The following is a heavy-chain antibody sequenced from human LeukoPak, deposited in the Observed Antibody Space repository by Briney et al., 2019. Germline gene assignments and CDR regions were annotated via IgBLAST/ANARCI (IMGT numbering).Heavy chain of an antibody. J-gene: IGHJ5*02. CDR1: GGTFSSYA. CDR3: ARGTRTIFGPFDP. Sequence: ASVKVSCKASGGTFSSYAISWVRQAHGQGLEWMGGIIPIFGTANYAQKFQGRVTITTDESTSTAYMELSSLRSEDTAVYYCARGTRTIFGPFDPWGQGTLVTVSS. V-gene: IGHV1-69*05. CDR2: IIPIFGTA. D-gene: IGHD3-3*01.